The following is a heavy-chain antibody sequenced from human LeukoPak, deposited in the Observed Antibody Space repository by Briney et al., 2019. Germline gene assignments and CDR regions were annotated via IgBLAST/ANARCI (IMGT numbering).Heavy chain of an antibody. CDR2: ISSSSSTI. V-gene: IGHV3-48*04. CDR1: GFTFSSYS. D-gene: IGHD6-13*01. J-gene: IGHJ1*01. Sequence: GGSLRLSCAASGFTFSSYSMNWVRQAPGKGLEWVSYISSSSSTIYYADSGKGRFTISRDNAKNSLYLQMNSLRAEDTAVYYCARVQDGSSWYEYFQHWGQGTLVTVSS. CDR3: ARVQDGSSWYEYFQH.